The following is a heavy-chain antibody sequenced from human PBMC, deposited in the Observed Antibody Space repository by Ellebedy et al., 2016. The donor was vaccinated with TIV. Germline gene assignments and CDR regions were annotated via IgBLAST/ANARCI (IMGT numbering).Heavy chain of an antibody. V-gene: IGHV3-23*01. J-gene: IGHJ4*02. D-gene: IGHD3-16*01. CDR1: GFTFSHYA. Sequence: GESLKISCAASGFTFSHYAMTWVRQAPGKGLEWVSGLTGSGFDTYYADSVKGRFTISRDNSKNTLYLQMNSLRAEDTAVYYCASNWGPLWGQGTLVTVSS. CDR2: LTGSGFDT. CDR3: ASNWGPL.